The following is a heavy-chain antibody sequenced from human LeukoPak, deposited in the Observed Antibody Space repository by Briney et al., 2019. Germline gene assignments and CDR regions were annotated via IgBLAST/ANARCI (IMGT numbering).Heavy chain of an antibody. CDR2: ISSGSSYI. D-gene: IGHD6-19*01. CDR3: ARDQGSDWSLPFDY. Sequence: GGSLRLSCTASGFTFGDYAMSWFRQAPGKGLEWVSSISSGSSYIYYADSVKGRFTISRDNAKNSLYLQMNSLRAEDTAVYYCARDQGSDWSLPFDYWGQGTLVTVSS. J-gene: IGHJ4*02. V-gene: IGHV3-21*01. CDR1: GFTFGDYA.